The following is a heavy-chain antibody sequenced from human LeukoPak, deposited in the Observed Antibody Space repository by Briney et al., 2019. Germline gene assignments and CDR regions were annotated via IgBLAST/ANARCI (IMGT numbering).Heavy chain of an antibody. J-gene: IGHJ4*02. CDR3: AREPTYSSSWHTSCDY. CDR1: GFTFSSYE. D-gene: IGHD6-13*01. V-gene: IGHV3-48*03. CDR2: ISSSGSTI. Sequence: GGSLRLSCAASGFTFSSYEMNWVRQAPGKGLEWVSYISSSGSTIYYADSVKGRFTISRDNAKGSLYLQMDSLRAEDTAVYFCAREPTYSSSWHTSCDYWGQGTLVTVSS.